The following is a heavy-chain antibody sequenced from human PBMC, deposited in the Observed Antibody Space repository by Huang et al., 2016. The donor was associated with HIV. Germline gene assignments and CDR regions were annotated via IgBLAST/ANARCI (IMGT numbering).Heavy chain of an antibody. CDR2: IYSSGTT. J-gene: IGHJ4*02. V-gene: IGHV4-59*02. D-gene: IGHD3-9*01. Sequence: QVQLQESGPGLVKPSETLSLACSVSGDSVSNPYWNWIRQTPGKGLEWIGRIYSSGTTIYNPSLKNRVSFSLDTSKNQFALNVTSVTAADTAVYYCARGFDILVDRFDFWGQGTLVTVSS. CDR3: ARGFDILVDRFDF. CDR1: GDSVSNPY.